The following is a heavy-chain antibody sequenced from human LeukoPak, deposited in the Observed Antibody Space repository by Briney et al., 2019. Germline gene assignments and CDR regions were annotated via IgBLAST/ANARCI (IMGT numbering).Heavy chain of an antibody. Sequence: PGGSLRLSCAASGFTVSSNYMSWVRQAPGKGLEWVSVIYSGGSTYYADSVKGRFTISRDNSKNTLYLQMNSLRAEDTAVYYCAISGSYWAWAHWGQGTLVTISS. J-gene: IGHJ4*02. CDR1: GFTVSSNY. D-gene: IGHD1-26*01. CDR3: AISGSYWAWAH. V-gene: IGHV3-53*01. CDR2: IYSGGST.